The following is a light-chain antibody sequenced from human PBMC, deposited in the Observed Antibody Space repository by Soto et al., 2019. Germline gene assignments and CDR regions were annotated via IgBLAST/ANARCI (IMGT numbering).Light chain of an antibody. CDR3: QQYGNSLT. CDR1: QSVSSSF. V-gene: IGKV3-20*01. Sequence: EIVLTQSPGTLSLSPGERATLSCRASQSVSSSFLAWYQQRPGQAPRLLIYGASNRATGIPDRISGSGSGTDFTLTISRLEPEDFAVYYCQQYGNSLTFGGGTKVEIK. J-gene: IGKJ4*01. CDR2: GAS.